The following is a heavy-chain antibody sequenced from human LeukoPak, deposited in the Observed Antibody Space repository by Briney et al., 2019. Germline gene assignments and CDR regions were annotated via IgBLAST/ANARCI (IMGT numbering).Heavy chain of an antibody. V-gene: IGHV4-59*01. CDR3: ARGNGDYYFDY. CDR1: GGSISSYY. D-gene: IGHD4-17*01. J-gene: IGHJ4*02. CDR2: IYYSGST. Sequence: PSETLSLTCTVSGGSISSYYWSWIRQPPGKGLEWIGYIYYSGSTNYNPSLKSRVTISVDTSKNQFSLKLSSVTAADMAVYYCARGNGDYYFDYWGQGTLVTVSS.